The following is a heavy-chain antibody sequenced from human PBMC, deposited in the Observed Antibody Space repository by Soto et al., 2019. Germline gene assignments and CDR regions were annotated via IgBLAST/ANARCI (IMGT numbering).Heavy chain of an antibody. V-gene: IGHV4-39*07. Sequence: SETLSLTCTVSGGSISSSSYYWGWIRQPPGKGLEWIGSIYYSGSTYYNPSLKSRVTISVDTSKNQFSLKLSSVTAADTAVYYCARDRLDYGSGSYTDFDYWGQGTLVTVSS. CDR3: ARDRLDYGSGSYTDFDY. CDR2: IYYSGST. D-gene: IGHD3-10*01. J-gene: IGHJ4*02. CDR1: GGSISSSSYY.